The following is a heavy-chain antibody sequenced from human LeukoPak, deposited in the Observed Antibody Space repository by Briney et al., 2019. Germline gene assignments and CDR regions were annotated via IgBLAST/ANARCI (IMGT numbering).Heavy chain of an antibody. CDR2: IIPIFGTA. D-gene: IGHD2-15*01. Sequence: GASVKVSCTASGGTFSSYAISWVRQAPGQGLEWMGGIIPIFGTANYAQKFQGRVTITADESTSTAYMELSSLRSEDTAVYYCARGLSSCSGGTCYPRVLDYWGQGTLVTVSS. CDR3: ARGLSSCSGGTCYPRVLDY. V-gene: IGHV1-69*13. CDR1: GGTFSSYA. J-gene: IGHJ4*02.